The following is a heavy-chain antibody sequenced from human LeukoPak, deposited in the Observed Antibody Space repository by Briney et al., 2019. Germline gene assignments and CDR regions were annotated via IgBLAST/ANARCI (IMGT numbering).Heavy chain of an antibody. J-gene: IGHJ4*02. CDR3: ARVERAAAGTDVNDY. D-gene: IGHD6-13*01. CDR1: GGSFSGYY. Sequence: SETLSLTCAVYGGSFSGYYWSWIRQPPGKGLEWIGEINHSGSTNYNPSLKSRVTISVDTSKNQFSLKLSPVTAADTAVYYCARVERAAAGTDVNDYWGQGTLVTVSS. CDR2: INHSGST. V-gene: IGHV4-34*01.